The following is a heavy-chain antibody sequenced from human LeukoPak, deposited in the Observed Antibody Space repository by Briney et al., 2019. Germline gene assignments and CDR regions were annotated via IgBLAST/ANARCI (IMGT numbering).Heavy chain of an antibody. CDR1: GYTFTGYY. J-gene: IGHJ4*02. Sequence: ASVKVSCKASGYTFTGYYMHWVRQGPGQGLEWMGWINPNSGGTNYAQKFQGRVTMTRDTSISTAYMELSRLRSDDTAVYYCARDGIFGVVTENYWGQGTLVTVSS. V-gene: IGHV1-2*02. D-gene: IGHD3-3*01. CDR3: ARDGIFGVVTENY. CDR2: INPNSGGT.